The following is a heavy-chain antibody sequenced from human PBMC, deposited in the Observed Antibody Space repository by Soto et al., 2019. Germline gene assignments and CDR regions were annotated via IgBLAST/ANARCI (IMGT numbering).Heavy chain of an antibody. V-gene: IGHV3-23*01. D-gene: IGHD1-1*01. J-gene: IGHJ3*02. Sequence: GGSLRLSCAASGFTFTIYAMTWVRQAPRKGLKWVSTVTGSGGSAYYADSVQGRFTISRDNSKNTVYLQMNSLRADDTAIYYCAKDRTTMYDGFDIWGQGTMVTVSS. CDR3: AKDRTTMYDGFDI. CDR1: GFTFTIYA. CDR2: VTGSGGSA.